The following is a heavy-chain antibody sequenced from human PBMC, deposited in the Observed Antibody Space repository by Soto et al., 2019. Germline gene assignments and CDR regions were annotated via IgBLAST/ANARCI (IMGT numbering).Heavy chain of an antibody. Sequence: EVHLVESGGGLVQSGGSLRLSCAASGFTFSNHWMTWVRQAPGKGLEWVAGVKQDGSEIYYGDSVKGRFTISRDNAKNSLFLQLNSLRAEDTAMYYCARDPGISSGWYYFDYWGQGTLVTVSS. J-gene: IGHJ4*02. CDR1: GFTFSNHW. D-gene: IGHD6-19*01. CDR3: ARDPGISSGWYYFDY. CDR2: VKQDGSEI. V-gene: IGHV3-7*05.